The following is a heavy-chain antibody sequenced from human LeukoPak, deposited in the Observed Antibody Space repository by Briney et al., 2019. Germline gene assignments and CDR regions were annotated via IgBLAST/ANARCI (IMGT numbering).Heavy chain of an antibody. CDR2: IWYDGSNK. CDR3: ARDPMVRGSPSYYFDY. J-gene: IGHJ4*02. Sequence: PAGTLSLSCAASGFTFSSYGMHWVRQAPGKGLEWVAVIWYDGSNKYYADSVKGRFTISRDNSKNTLYLQMNSLRAEDTAVYYCARDPMVRGSPSYYFDYWGQGTLVTVSS. V-gene: IGHV3-33*01. CDR1: GFTFSSYG. D-gene: IGHD3-10*01.